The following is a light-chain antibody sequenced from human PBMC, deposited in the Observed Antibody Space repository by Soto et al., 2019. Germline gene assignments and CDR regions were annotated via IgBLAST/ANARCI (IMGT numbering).Light chain of an antibody. Sequence: QSVLTQPASVSGSPGQSITISCTGASSDVGNCNCVSWYQQHPGKAPKLMSYEVSNRPSGVSDRFSGSKAGNTASLTISGLQAEDEADYYCSSFTTSSTWVFGGGTKLTVL. J-gene: IGLJ3*02. CDR3: SSFTTSSTWV. CDR1: SSDVGNCNC. CDR2: EVS. V-gene: IGLV2-14*01.